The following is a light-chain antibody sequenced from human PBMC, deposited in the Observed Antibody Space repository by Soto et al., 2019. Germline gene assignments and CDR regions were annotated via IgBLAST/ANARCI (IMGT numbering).Light chain of an antibody. V-gene: IGLV1-40*01. J-gene: IGLJ1*01. CDR3: QSYDSSLSGYV. CDR1: SSNIGAGYE. Sequence: QSVLTQPPSVSEAPGQRVTISCTGSSSNIGAGYEAHWYQQVPGTAPKLLISETNNRPSGFPDRFSGSKSGTSASLAITGLQAEYEAEYYCQSYDSSLSGYVVGNGTKLTVL. CDR2: ETN.